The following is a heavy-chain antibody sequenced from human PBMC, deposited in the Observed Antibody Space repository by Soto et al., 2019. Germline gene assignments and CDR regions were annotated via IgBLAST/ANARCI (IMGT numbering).Heavy chain of an antibody. CDR3: ARDSSSWYDLWGNYYYYGMDV. J-gene: IGHJ6*02. Sequence: PGGSLRLSCAASGFTFSSYAMHWVRQAPGKGLEWVAVISYGGSNKYYADSVKGRFTISRDNSKNTLYLQMNSLRAEDTAVYYCARDSSSWYDLWGNYYYYGMDVWGQGTTVTVSS. CDR2: ISYGGSNK. D-gene: IGHD6-13*01. V-gene: IGHV3-30-3*01. CDR1: GFTFSSYA.